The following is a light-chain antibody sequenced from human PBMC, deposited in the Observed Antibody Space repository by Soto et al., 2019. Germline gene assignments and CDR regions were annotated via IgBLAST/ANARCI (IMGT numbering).Light chain of an antibody. CDR3: CSFAGTSYV. CDR2: DVS. CDR1: SSDVGGYKS. V-gene: IGLV2-11*01. Sequence: QSALTQPRSVSGSPGQSVTISCTGTSSDVGGYKSVSWYQQHPGKAPKLMIYDVSKRPSGVPDRFSGSKSGNTASLTISGLQAEDEADYYCCSFAGTSYVFGTGTKLT. J-gene: IGLJ1*01.